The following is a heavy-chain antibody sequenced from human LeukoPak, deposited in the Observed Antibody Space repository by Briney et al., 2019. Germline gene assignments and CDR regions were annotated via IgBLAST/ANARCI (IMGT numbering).Heavy chain of an antibody. Sequence: GGSLRLSCAASGFTFSTYTMNWVRHAPGKGLEWVSSICSSSTFIFYADSVKGRFTVSRDNAENSLYLQMSSLRAEDTAVYYCARAGPGGGLIVKVYHFDYWGQGTLVTVSS. V-gene: IGHV3-21*01. D-gene: IGHD3-16*02. J-gene: IGHJ4*02. CDR2: ICSSSTFI. CDR3: ARAGPGGGLIVKVYHFDY. CDR1: GFTFSTYT.